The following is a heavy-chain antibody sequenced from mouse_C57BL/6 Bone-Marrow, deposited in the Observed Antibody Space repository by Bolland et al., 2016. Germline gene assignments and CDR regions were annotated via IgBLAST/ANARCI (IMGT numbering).Heavy chain of an antibody. CDR3: ARRGLYYAMGY. Sequence: DINPNNGGTSYNQKFKGKATLTVDKSSSTAYMELRSLTSEDSAVYYCARRGLYYAMGYWGQGT. V-gene: IGHV1-26*01. CDR2: INPNNGGT. J-gene: IGHJ4*01.